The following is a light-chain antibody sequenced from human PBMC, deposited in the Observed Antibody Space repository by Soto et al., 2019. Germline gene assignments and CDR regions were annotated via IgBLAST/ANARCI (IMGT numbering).Light chain of an antibody. CDR2: GAS. V-gene: IGKV3-20*01. CDR1: QSVNSNY. J-gene: IGKJ1*01. Sequence: EIVLTQSPGTLSLSLGERATLSCRASQSVNSNYLAWYQQKPGQAPRLVIYGASSRATGIPDRFSGSGSGTDFTLTISRLEPEDFAVYYCQQYGSSPETFGQGTKVDIK. CDR3: QQYGSSPET.